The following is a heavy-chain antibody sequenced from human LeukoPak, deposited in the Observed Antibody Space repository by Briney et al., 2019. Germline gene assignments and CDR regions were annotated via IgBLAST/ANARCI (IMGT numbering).Heavy chain of an antibody. CDR1: GFTFSSYS. CDR3: ARDVRNSEYFQH. J-gene: IGHJ1*01. CDR2: ISSSSSYI. V-gene: IGHV3-21*01. Sequence: PGESLRLSCAASGFTFSSYSMNWVRQAPGKGLEWVSSISSSSSYIYYADSVKGRFTISRDNAKNSLYLQMNSLRAEDTAVYYCARDVRNSEYFQHWGQGTLVTVSS. D-gene: IGHD1-14*01.